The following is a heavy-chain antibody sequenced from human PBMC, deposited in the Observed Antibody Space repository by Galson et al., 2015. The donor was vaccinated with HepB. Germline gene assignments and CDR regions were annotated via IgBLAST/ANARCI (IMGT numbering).Heavy chain of an antibody. D-gene: IGHD5-12*01. CDR3: ARGGVATGYLDY. CDR2: ISSIGTTI. Sequence: SLRLSCAASGFTFSSYEMNWVRQAPGKGLEWVSYISSIGTTIYYADSVRGRFTISRGNAKKSLYLQMSSLRAEDTAAYYCARGGVATGYLDYWGQGTLVTVSS. CDR1: GFTFSSYE. J-gene: IGHJ4*02. V-gene: IGHV3-48*03.